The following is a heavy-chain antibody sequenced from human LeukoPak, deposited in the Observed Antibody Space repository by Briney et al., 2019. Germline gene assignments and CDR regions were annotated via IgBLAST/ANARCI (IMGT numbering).Heavy chain of an antibody. CDR1: GGSFSDYY. CDR2: ISTSSTYI. CDR3: ARDMTTVSGPDY. D-gene: IGHD4-17*01. Sequence: LSLTCAVYGGSFSDYYWTWIRQSPGKGLEWVSSISTSSTYIYYGDSVKGRFIISRDNAKNSLYLQMNSLRAEDTAVYYCARDMTTVSGPDYWGQGTLVTVSS. J-gene: IGHJ4*02. V-gene: IGHV3-11*06.